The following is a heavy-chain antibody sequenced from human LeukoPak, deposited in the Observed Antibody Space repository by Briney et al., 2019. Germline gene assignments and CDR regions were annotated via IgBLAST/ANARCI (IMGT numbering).Heavy chain of an antibody. J-gene: IGHJ6*02. Sequence: PGGSLRLSCAASGFTFSNVWMSWVRQAPGKRLEWVGHIKSKTDGGTTDYTAPVKGRFTISRDDSKNTLYLQMNSLKTEDTAVYYCVRYCTNTNCLPNYYGMDVWGQGTTVTVSS. CDR1: GFTFSNVW. D-gene: IGHD2-2*01. V-gene: IGHV3-15*01. CDR3: VRYCTNTNCLPNYYGMDV. CDR2: IKSKTDGGTT.